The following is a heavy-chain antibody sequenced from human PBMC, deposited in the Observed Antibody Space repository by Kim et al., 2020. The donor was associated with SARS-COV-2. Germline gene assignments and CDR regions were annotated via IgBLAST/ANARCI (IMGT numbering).Heavy chain of an antibody. V-gene: IGHV4-30-4*01. CDR3: ARHYSIPNWFDP. D-gene: IGHD4-4*01. CDR2: IYDSGTT. Sequence: SETLSLTCTVSGGSISSGDYYWSWLRQPPGKGLEWLGYIYDSGTTYYNPALERRVTISVDTSKNQFFLKLSSVTAADTVDYYCARHYSIPNWFDPWGQGT. CDR1: GGSISSGDYY. J-gene: IGHJ5*02.